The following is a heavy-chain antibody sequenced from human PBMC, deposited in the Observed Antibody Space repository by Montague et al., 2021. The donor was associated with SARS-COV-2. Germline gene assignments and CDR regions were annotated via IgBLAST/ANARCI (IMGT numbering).Heavy chain of an antibody. CDR1: GGSFSGHY. Sequence: SETLSLTCAVYGGSFSGHYWSWIRQPPGKGLEWIGEINHSGSTNYTPSLKSRVAISVDMSKNQFSLQLNSVTAADSAVYYCARTEYNWNDWFDPWGQGTLVTVSS. V-gene: IGHV4-34*01. CDR2: INHSGST. CDR3: ARTEYNWNDWFDP. J-gene: IGHJ5*02. D-gene: IGHD1-20*01.